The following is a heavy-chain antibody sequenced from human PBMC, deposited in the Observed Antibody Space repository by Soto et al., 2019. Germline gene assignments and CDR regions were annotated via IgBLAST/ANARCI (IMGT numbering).Heavy chain of an antibody. CDR2: IYYSGST. CDR1: GGSISSGGYY. CDR3: AREPMVRGVIGWFDP. Sequence: ASETLSLTCTVSGGSISSGGYYWSWIRQHPGKGLEWIGYIYYSGSTYYNPSLKSRVTISVDTSKNQFSLKLSSVTAADTAVYYCAREPMVRGVIGWFDPWGQGTLVTVSS. V-gene: IGHV4-31*03. J-gene: IGHJ5*02. D-gene: IGHD3-10*01.